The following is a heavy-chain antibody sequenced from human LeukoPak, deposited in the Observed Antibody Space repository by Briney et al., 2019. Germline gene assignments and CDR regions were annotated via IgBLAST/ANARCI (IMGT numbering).Heavy chain of an antibody. V-gene: IGHV3-43D*03. CDR2: ISWDGGST. CDR1: GFTFDDYA. J-gene: IGHJ4*02. D-gene: IGHD5-12*01. CDR3: AKGASGYDLVWADY. Sequence: GGSLRLSCAASGFTFDDYAMHWVRQAPGKGLEWVSLISWDGGSTYYADSVKGRFTISRDNSKNSLYLQMNSLRAEDTALYYCAKGASGYDLVWADYWGQGTLVTVSS.